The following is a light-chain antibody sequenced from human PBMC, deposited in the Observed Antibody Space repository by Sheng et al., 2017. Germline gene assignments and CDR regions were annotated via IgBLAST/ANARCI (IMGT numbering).Light chain of an antibody. CDR1: QDIFNS. CDR2: GAS. J-gene: IGKJ5*01. V-gene: IGKV1-NL1*01. Sequence: DIRMTQSPSSLSASVGDRVTITCRASQDIFNSLAWYQQKPGRAPKLLLYGASRLESGVPSRFSGSGSGTDYTLTISSLQPEDFATYYCQQYYSTRPITFGQGTRLEIK. CDR3: QQYYSTRPIT.